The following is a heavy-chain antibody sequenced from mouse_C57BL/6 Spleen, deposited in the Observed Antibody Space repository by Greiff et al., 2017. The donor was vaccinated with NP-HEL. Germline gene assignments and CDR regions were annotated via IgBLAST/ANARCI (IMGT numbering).Heavy chain of an antibody. CDR3: ARSGDYGNFFNYLDY. J-gene: IGHJ2*01. CDR2: IYPGDGDT. V-gene: IGHV1-82*01. D-gene: IGHD2-1*01. CDR1: GYAFSSSW. Sequence: QVQLQQSGPELVKPGASVKISCKASGYAFSSSWMNWVKQRPGKGLERIGRIYPGDGDTNYNGKFKGKATLTADKSSSTAYMQLSSLTSEDSAVYCCARSGDYGNFFNYLDYWGQGTTLTVSS.